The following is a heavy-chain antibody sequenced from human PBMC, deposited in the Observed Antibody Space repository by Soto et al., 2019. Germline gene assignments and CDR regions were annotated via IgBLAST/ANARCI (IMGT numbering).Heavy chain of an antibody. CDR1: RYTFTSYD. V-gene: IGHV1-8*01. CDR3: VRGGIYCSSTSCYHVD. CDR2: MNPNSGNT. Sequence: QVQLVQSGAEVKKPGASVKVSCKASRYTFTSYDINWVRQATGQGLEWMGWMNPNSGNTGYAQKFQGRVTMTRNTSISNAYMELSSLRSEDTAVYYCVRGGIYCSSTSCYHVDWGQGTLVTVSS. J-gene: IGHJ4*02. D-gene: IGHD2-2*01.